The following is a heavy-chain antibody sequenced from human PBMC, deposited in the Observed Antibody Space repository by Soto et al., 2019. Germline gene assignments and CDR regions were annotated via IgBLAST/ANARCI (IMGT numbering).Heavy chain of an antibody. V-gene: IGHV4-59*08. Sequence: SETLSLTCTVSGGSISSYYWSWIRQPPGKGLEWIGYIYYSGSTKYNPSLKSRVTISLDTTKNQFSLKLSSVTAADTAVYYCARTVAAGTVDYWGQGTLVTVSS. CDR3: ARTVAAGTVDY. CDR1: GGSISSYY. CDR2: IYYSGST. J-gene: IGHJ4*02. D-gene: IGHD6-13*01.